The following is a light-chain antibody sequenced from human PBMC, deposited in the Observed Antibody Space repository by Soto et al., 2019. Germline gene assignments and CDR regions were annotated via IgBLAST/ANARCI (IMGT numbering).Light chain of an antibody. CDR3: QQYNNWPRT. V-gene: IGKV3-15*01. Sequence: EIVMTQSPATLSVSPGERATLSCRASQSVNSNLAWYQQKPGQAPRLLIYGASTRATGIPARFSGSGSGTEFTLTISSLQSEDGAVYYCQQYNNWPRTFGQGTKVEIK. J-gene: IGKJ1*01. CDR2: GAS. CDR1: QSVNSN.